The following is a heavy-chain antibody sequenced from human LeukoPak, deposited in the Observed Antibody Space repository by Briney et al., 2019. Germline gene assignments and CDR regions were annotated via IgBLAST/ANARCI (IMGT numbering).Heavy chain of an antibody. CDR1: GGSVSTNSHY. D-gene: IGHD3-9*01. J-gene: IGHJ5*02. Sequence: DPSETLSLTCTVSGGSVSTNSHYWSWIRQTPGKGLEWIGYIYYRGTTNYNPSLTSRATISVDTSKNQFSLKLNSVTAADTAVYFCARAVLRDFDWTGGSDPWGQGTLVTVSS. CDR3: ARAVLRDFDWTGGSDP. V-gene: IGHV4-61*01. CDR2: IYYRGTT.